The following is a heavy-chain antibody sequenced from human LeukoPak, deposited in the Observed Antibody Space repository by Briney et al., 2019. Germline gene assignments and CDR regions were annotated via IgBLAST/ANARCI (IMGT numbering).Heavy chain of an antibody. CDR1: GGTFSSYA. V-gene: IGHV1-69*06. D-gene: IGHD6-19*01. J-gene: IGHJ6*03. Sequence: SVRVSCKASGGTFSSYAISWVRQAPGQGLEGMGGIIPIFGTANYAQKFQGRVTITADKSTSTAYMELSSLRSEDTAVYYCARSIAVAGTVPRYYYYMDVWGKGTTVTVSS. CDR2: IIPIFGTA. CDR3: ARSIAVAGTVPRYYYYMDV.